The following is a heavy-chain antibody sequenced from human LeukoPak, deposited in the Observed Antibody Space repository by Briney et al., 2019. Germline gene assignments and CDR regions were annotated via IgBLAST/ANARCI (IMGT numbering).Heavy chain of an antibody. Sequence: ASVKVSCKASGYTFTGYYMHWVRQAPGKGLEWMGWINNNSGGTNYAQKFQGRVTMTRDTSISTAYMELSRLRSDDTALYYCARLPYTMVRGVDDAFDIWGQGTMVTVSS. V-gene: IGHV1-2*02. CDR1: GYTFTGYY. J-gene: IGHJ3*02. D-gene: IGHD3-10*01. CDR3: ARLPYTMVRGVDDAFDI. CDR2: INNNSGGT.